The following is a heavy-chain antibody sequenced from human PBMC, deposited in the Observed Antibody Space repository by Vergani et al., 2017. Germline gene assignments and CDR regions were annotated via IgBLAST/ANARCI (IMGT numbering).Heavy chain of an antibody. CDR3: AREGIIA. CDR1: SFSVSSHY. CDR2: IYSGGST. D-gene: IGHD3-10*01. Sequence: LVESGGGLVQPGGSLRLSCAASSFSVSSHYMTWVRQAPGKGLEWVSVIYSGGSTFYADSVKGRFTISRDNSKNTLYLQMNSLRAEDTAVYYCAREGIIAWGQGTLVTVS. J-gene: IGHJ5*02. V-gene: IGHV3-66*02.